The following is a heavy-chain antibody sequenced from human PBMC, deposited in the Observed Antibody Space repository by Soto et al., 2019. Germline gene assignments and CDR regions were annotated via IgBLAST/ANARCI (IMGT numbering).Heavy chain of an antibody. CDR2: IYYSGST. Sequence: QVQLQESGPGLVKPSETLSLTCTVSGGSINSYYWCWIRQPPGKGLEWIGYIYYSGSTNYNPSLKSRITISADTSKNQFSLKLSSVTAADTAVYYCARHISSGTNIAAIRSFDPWGQGTRVTVSS. CDR3: ARHISSGTNIAAIRSFDP. J-gene: IGHJ5*02. V-gene: IGHV4-59*08. D-gene: IGHD1-7*01. CDR1: GGSINSYY.